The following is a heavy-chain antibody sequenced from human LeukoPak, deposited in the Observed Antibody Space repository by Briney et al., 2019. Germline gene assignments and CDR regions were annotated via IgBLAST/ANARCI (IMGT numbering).Heavy chain of an antibody. Sequence: PSETLSLTCTVSGGSISSYYWSWIRQPPGKGLEWIGYIYYSGSTNYNPSLKSRVTISVDTSKNQFSLKLSSVTAADTAVYYCARRLRFGELEGWFDPWGQGTLVTVSS. D-gene: IGHD3-10*01. CDR2: IYYSGST. CDR3: ARRLRFGELEGWFDP. CDR1: GGSISSYY. J-gene: IGHJ5*02. V-gene: IGHV4-59*01.